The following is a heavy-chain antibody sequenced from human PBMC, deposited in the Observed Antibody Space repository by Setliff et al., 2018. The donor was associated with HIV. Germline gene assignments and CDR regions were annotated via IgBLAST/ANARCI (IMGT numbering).Heavy chain of an antibody. CDR1: GYTFTGYY. Sequence: AASVKVSCKASGYTFTGYYMHWVRQAPGQGLEWMGWINPNSGGTNYAQKFQGWVTMTRDTSISTAYMELSRLRSDDTAVYYCARDTLNGYGVPFWGQGTMVTVSS. D-gene: IGHD4-17*01. V-gene: IGHV1-2*04. CDR2: INPNSGGT. J-gene: IGHJ3*01. CDR3: ARDTLNGYGVPF.